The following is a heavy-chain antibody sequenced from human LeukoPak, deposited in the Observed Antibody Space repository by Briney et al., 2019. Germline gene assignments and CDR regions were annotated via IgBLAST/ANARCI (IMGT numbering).Heavy chain of an antibody. J-gene: IGHJ6*03. CDR2: INTNTGNP. D-gene: IGHD3-22*01. CDR1: GGTFSSYA. V-gene: IGHV7-4-1*02. CDR3: ARTHKTYYYDSSGYNINYYYYYMDV. Sequence: ASVKVSCKASGGTFSSYAISWVRQAPGQGLEWMGWINTNTGNPTYAQGFTGRFVFSLDTSVSTAYLQISSLRAEDTAVYYCARTHKTYYYDSSGYNINYYYYYMDVWGKGTTVTVSS.